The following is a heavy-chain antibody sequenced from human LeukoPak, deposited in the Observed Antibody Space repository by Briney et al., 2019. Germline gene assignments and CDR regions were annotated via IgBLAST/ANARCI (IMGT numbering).Heavy chain of an antibody. J-gene: IGHJ3*02. V-gene: IGHV4-4*07. CDR2: IYNSGST. CDR1: GDSISYFY. D-gene: IGHD6-13*01. CDR3: ASGYSSRDAFDI. Sequence: SETLSLTCSVSGDSISYFYWSWIRQAAGKGLEWIGRIYNSGSTNYNPSLKSRVTISVDTSKNQFSLKLSSVTAADTAVYYCASGYSSRDAFDIWGQGTMVTVSS.